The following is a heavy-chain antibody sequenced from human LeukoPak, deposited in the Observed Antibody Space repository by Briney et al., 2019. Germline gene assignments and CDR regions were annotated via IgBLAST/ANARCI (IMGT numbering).Heavy chain of an antibody. Sequence: PSETLSLTCTVSDYSLSSGYYWGWIRQPPGKGLEWIGSIYHSGNTYYNPSLMSRVTISVDTSKNQFSLKLTSVTAADTAFYYCASAGSVNWFDPWGQGTLVTVSS. CDR3: ASAGSVNWFDP. CDR1: DYSLSSGYY. V-gene: IGHV4-38-2*02. CDR2: IYHSGNT. J-gene: IGHJ5*02.